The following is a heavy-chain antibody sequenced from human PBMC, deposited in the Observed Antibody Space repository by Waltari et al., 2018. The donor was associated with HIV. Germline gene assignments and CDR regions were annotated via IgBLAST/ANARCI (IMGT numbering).Heavy chain of an antibody. CDR2: INQDGHTI. Sequence: EVELVEVGGGLAQPGESLTRKCASSGIQLSNFWSTWVRQATGKGPEWIANINQDGHTIYYVASVNGRFTISRNNAQKALYLHMNSLRIEDTGTYFCAREGSGSFWNYWGQGTRVTVS. CDR3: AREGSGSFWNY. D-gene: IGHD1-26*01. CDR1: GIQLSNFW. J-gene: IGHJ4*02. V-gene: IGHV3-7*01.